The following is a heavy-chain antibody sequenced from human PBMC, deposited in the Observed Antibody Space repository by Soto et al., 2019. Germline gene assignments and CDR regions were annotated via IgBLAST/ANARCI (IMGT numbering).Heavy chain of an antibody. CDR2: IKQDGSEK. CDR1: GFTFSSYW. Sequence: PGGSLRLSCAASGFTFSSYWMSWVRQAPGKGLEWVANIKQDGSEKYYVDSVKGRFTISRDNAKNSLYLQMNSLRAEDTAVYYCARLYCTGGCCYPNYWGQGTLVTVSS. V-gene: IGHV3-7*05. D-gene: IGHD2-15*01. CDR3: ARLYCTGGCCYPNY. J-gene: IGHJ4*02.